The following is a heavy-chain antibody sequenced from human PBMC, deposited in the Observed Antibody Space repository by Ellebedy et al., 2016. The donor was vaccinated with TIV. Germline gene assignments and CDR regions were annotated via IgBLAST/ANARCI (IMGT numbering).Heavy chain of an antibody. CDR1: GGSISSSNW. D-gene: IGHD3-10*01. V-gene: IGHV4-4*02. Sequence: SETLSLTCAVSGGSISSSNWWSWVRQPPGKGLEWIGYIYYSGSTNYNPSLKSRVTISVDTSKNQFSLKLSSVTAADTAVYYCARAGMVRGVIMDYWGQGTQVTVSS. J-gene: IGHJ4*02. CDR3: ARAGMVRGVIMDY. CDR2: IYYSGST.